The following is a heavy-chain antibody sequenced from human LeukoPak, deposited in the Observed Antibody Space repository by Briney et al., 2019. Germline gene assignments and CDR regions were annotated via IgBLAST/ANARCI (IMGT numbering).Heavy chain of an antibody. D-gene: IGHD6-19*01. CDR3: AKDARRTNGWYFFDY. J-gene: IGHJ4*02. CDR1: GFAFSSQA. Sequence: GGSLRLSCAASGFAFSSQAMGWVRQAPGKGLEWVSVLCDSGSITYYADSVKGRFTISRDNSKKMLFLQMSSLRAEDTAVYYCAKDARRTNGWYFFDYWGRGTLVTVSS. CDR2: LCDSGSIT. V-gene: IGHV3-23*03.